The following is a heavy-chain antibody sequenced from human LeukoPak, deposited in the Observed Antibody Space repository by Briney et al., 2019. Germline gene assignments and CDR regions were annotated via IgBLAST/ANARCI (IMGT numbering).Heavy chain of an antibody. J-gene: IGHJ5*02. CDR1: GFTFSSYE. Sequence: PGGSLRLSCAASGFTFSSYEMNWVRQAPGKGLEWVSYISSSGSTIYYADSVKGRFTISRDNAKNSLYMQMNSLRAEDTAVYCCARSVRTIFGVVIIDNWFDPWGQGTLVTVSS. V-gene: IGHV3-48*03. CDR2: ISSSGSTI. CDR3: ARSVRTIFGVVIIDNWFDP. D-gene: IGHD3-3*01.